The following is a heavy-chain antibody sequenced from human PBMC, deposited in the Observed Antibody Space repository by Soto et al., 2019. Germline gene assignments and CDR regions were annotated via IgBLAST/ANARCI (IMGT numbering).Heavy chain of an antibody. J-gene: IGHJ4*02. V-gene: IGHV3-48*02. Sequence: EVQLVESGGRLVQPGGPLRLSCAASGFTLSNYSMNWARQAPGKGLEWVSYISSSSSTIYYADSVKGRFTISRDNAKNSLYLQMNSLRDEDTAVYYCVRGGAFKIDFWGQGTLVTVSS. D-gene: IGHD3-16*01. CDR3: VRGGAFKIDF. CDR2: ISSSSSTI. CDR1: GFTLSNYS.